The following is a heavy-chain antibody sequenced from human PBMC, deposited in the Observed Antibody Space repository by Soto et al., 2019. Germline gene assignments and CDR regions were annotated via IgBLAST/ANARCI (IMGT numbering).Heavy chain of an antibody. CDR1: GYTFSSYS. V-gene: IGHV1-3*01. Sequence: ASVKVSCKASGYTFSSYSIHWVRQAPGQSLEWMGWISPGNGDTQYSQKFQGRVFITRDTSASTDFMELSGLTPEDTAIYYRASLFSSSSIGFDYWGQGTQVTVSS. D-gene: IGHD6-6*01. J-gene: IGHJ4*02. CDR3: ASLFSSSSIGFDY. CDR2: ISPGNGDT.